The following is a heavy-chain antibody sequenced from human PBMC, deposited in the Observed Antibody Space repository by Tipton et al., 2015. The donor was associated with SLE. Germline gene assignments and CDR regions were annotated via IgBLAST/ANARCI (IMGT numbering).Heavy chain of an antibody. J-gene: IGHJ6*03. CDR1: GYTFTSYD. V-gene: IGHV1-8*01. Sequence: QSGPEVKKPGASARVSCKASGYTFTSYDINWVRQATGQGLEWMGWMNPNSGNTGYAQKFQGRVTMTRNTSISTAYMELSSLRSEDTAVYYCAREDYGFWSGYHYYYYYMDVWGKGTTVTVSS. D-gene: IGHD3-3*01. CDR2: MNPNSGNT. CDR3: AREDYGFWSGYHYYYYYMDV.